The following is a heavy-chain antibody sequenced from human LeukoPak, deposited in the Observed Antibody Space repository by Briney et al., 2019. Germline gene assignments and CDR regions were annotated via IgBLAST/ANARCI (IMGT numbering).Heavy chain of an antibody. CDR2: IYHSGST. V-gene: IGHV4-34*01. CDR3: ARVEASYGDSPYYFDY. D-gene: IGHD4-17*01. CDR1: GFAFSDYY. Sequence: GSLRLSCATSGFAFSDYYMSWIRQAPGKGLEWIGEIYHSGSTNYNPSLKSRVTISVDKSKNQFSLKLSSVTAADTAVYYCARVEASYGDSPYYFDYWGQGTLVTVSS. J-gene: IGHJ4*02.